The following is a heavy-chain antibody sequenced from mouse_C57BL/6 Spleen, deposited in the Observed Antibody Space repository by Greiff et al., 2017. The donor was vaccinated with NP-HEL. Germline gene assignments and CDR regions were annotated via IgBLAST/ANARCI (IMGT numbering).Heavy chain of an antibody. CDR3: TRVGHYGTYGDLVY. V-gene: IGHV5-9-1*02. CDR2: ISSGGDYI. J-gene: IGHJ2*01. D-gene: IGHD2-1*01. Sequence: EVQLVESGEGLVKPGGSLKLSCAASGFTFSSYAMSWVRQTPEKRLEWVAYISSGGDYIYYADTVKGRFTISRDKDRNTMDLQMSSRKSEDTAMYYCTRVGHYGTYGDLVYWGQGATLTVAS. CDR1: GFTFSSYA.